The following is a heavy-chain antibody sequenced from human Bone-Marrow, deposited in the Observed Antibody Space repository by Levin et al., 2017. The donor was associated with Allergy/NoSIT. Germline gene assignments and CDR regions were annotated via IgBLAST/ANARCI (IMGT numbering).Heavy chain of an antibody. D-gene: IGHD4-23*01. J-gene: IGHJ4*02. V-gene: IGHV3-7*01. CDR2: INQDGGAR. CDR3: ARDWAGIQDYGGNWAFDY. Sequence: QTGGSLRLSCATSGFTFSNYYMTWVRQAPGKGLEWVANINQDGGARQYVDSVKGRFTISRDNAQSSLFLQMNSLRAEDTAVYYCARDWAGIQDYGGNWAFDYWGRGTLVTVSS. CDR1: GFTFSNYY.